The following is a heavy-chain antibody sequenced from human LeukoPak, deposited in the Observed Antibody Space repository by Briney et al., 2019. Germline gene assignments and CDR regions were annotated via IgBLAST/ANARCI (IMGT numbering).Heavy chain of an antibody. CDR2: ISGSGAST. J-gene: IGHJ6*02. Sequence: PGGSLRLSCAASGFTFSSYTMSWVRQAPGKGLAWVSSISGSGASTYYADSVKGRFTISRDNSKNTLYLQLNSLRAEDTAVYYCAKDSSISNYYYGMDVWGQGTTVTVSS. CDR1: GFTFSSYT. V-gene: IGHV3-23*01. CDR3: AKDSSISNYYYGMDV. D-gene: IGHD6-13*01.